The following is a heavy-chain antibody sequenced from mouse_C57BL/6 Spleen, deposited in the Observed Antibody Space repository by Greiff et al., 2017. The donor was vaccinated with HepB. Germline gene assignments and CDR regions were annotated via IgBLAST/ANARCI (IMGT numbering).Heavy chain of an antibody. CDR1: GFTFSSYA. CDR2: ISDGGSYT. CDR3: ARDRDGLFDY. V-gene: IGHV5-4*01. D-gene: IGHD1-1*01. J-gene: IGHJ2*01. Sequence: EVQVVESGGGLVKPGGSLKLSCAASGFTFSSYAMSWVRQTPEKRLEWVATISDGGSYTYYPDNVKGRFTISRDNAKNNLYLQMSHLKSEDTAMYYCARDRDGLFDYWGQGTTLTVSS.